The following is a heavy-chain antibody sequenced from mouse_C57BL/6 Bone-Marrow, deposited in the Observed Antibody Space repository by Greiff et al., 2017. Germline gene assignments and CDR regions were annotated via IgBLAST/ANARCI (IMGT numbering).Heavy chain of an antibody. Sequence: ESGPGILQPSQTLSLTCSFSGFSLSTFGMGVGWIRQPSGKGLEWLAHIWWDDDKYYNPALKSRLTISKDTSKNQVFLKIANVDTSDTATYYCARIIYYGGVYAMDYWGQGTSVTVSS. CDR1: GFSLSTFGMG. CDR2: IWWDDDK. J-gene: IGHJ4*01. D-gene: IGHD2-1*01. CDR3: ARIIYYGGVYAMDY. V-gene: IGHV8-8*01.